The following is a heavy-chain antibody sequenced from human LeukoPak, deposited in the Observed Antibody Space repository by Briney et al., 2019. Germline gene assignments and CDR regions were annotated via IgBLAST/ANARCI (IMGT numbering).Heavy chain of an antibody. CDR1: GGSFSGYY. Sequence: PSETLSLTCAVYGGSFSGYYWSWIRQPPGKGLEWIGEINHSGSTNYNPSLKSRVTVSVDTSKNQFSLKLSSVTAADTAVYYCAXXXGYXDSPYYYYGMDVWGQGTTVTVSS. D-gene: IGHD4-17*01. CDR2: INHSGST. V-gene: IGHV4-34*01. J-gene: IGHJ6*02. CDR3: AXXXGYXDSPYYYYGMDV.